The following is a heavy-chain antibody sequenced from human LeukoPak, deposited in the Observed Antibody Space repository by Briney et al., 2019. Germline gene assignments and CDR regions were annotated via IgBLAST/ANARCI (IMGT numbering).Heavy chain of an antibody. CDR2: ISYDGSNK. CDR1: GFTFSSYA. V-gene: IGHV3-30*14. J-gene: IGHJ4*02. CDR3: ARFAGIAAADPFDY. Sequence: GRSLRLSCAASGFTFSSYAMHWVRQAPGKGLEWVAVISYDGSNKYYADSVKGRFTISRDNSKNTLYLQMNSLRAEDTAVYYCARFAGIAAADPFDYWGQGTLVTVSS. D-gene: IGHD6-13*01.